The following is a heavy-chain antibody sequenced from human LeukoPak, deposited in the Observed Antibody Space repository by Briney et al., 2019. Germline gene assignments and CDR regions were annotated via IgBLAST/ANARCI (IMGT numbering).Heavy chain of an antibody. V-gene: IGHV1-8*01. J-gene: IGHJ2*01. CDR3: ARDGLLYCSGGSCCSQSHWYFDL. D-gene: IGHD2-15*01. CDR1: GYTSTSYD. Sequence: ASVKVSCKASGYTSTSYDINWVRQATGQGLEWMGWMNPNSGNTGYAQKFQGRVTMTRNTSVSTAYMELSSLRSEDTAVYYCARDGLLYCSGGSCCSQSHWYFDLWGRGTLVTVSS. CDR2: MNPNSGNT.